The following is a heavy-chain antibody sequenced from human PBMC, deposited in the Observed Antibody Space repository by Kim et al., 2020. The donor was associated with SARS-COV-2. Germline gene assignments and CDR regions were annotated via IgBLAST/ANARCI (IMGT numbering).Heavy chain of an antibody. CDR1: GYTFISYG. CDR2: ISAYNGNT. Sequence: ASVKVSCKASGYTFISYGINWVRQAPGQGLEWMGWISAYNGNTNYEQKFHARVTMTTDISTSTAYMELRNLRSDDTAVYYCARSMVTSSSASAYWGQGTLVTVSS. J-gene: IGHJ4*02. D-gene: IGHD4-17*01. V-gene: IGHV1-18*01. CDR3: ARSMVTSSSASAY.